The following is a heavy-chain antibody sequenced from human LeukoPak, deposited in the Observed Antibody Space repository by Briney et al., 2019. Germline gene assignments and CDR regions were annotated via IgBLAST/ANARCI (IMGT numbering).Heavy chain of an antibody. CDR2: IKQDGSEK. CDR3: ARLRWLVEGGYFDY. J-gene: IGHJ4*02. CDR1: GFTFSSYW. D-gene: IGHD6-19*01. Sequence: GGSLRLSCAASGFTFSSYWMTWVRQAPGKGLEWVAIIKQDGSEKYYVDSVKGRFTISRDNAKSSLYLQMNSLRAEDTAVYYCARLRWLVEGGYFDYWGQGTLVTVSS. V-gene: IGHV3-7*01.